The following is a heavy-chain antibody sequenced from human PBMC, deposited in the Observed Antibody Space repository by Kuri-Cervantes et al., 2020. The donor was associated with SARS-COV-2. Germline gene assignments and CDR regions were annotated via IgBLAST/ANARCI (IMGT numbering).Heavy chain of an antibody. CDR1: GGTFSSYA. CDR2: INPSGGST. Sequence: ASVKVSCKASGGTFSSYAISWVRQAPGQGLEWMGIINPSGGSTSYAQKFQGRVTMTRDTSTSTVYMELSSLRSEDTAVYYCARDSNSHRWDYYYYYGMDVWGQGTTVTVSS. CDR3: ARDSNSHRWDYYYYYGMDV. D-gene: IGHD4-23*01. V-gene: IGHV1-46*01. J-gene: IGHJ6*02.